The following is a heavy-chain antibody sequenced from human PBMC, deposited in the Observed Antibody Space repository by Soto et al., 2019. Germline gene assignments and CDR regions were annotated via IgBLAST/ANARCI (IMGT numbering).Heavy chain of an antibody. CDR3: AKPARNNWNSSFDY. J-gene: IGHJ4*02. CDR2: ISYDGSNK. Sequence: QVQLVESGGGVVQPGRSLRLSCAASGFTFSSYGMHWVRQAPGKGLEWVAVISYDGSNKYYADSVKGRFTISRDNSKNTLYLQMNSLRAEDTAVYYCAKPARNNWNSSFDYWGQGTLVTVSS. V-gene: IGHV3-30*18. D-gene: IGHD1-7*01. CDR1: GFTFSSYG.